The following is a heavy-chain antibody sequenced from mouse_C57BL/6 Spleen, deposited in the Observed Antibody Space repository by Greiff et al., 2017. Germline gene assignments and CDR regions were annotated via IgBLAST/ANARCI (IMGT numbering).Heavy chain of an antibody. J-gene: IGHJ4*01. CDR2: INPGSGGT. Sequence: VQLQQSGAELVRPGTSVKVSCKASGYAFTNYLIEWVKQRPGQGLEWIGVINPGSGGTNYNEKFKGKATLTADKSSSTAYMQLSSLTSEDSAVYFCARFRYDYDAMDYWGQGTSVTVSS. CDR1: GYAFTNYL. CDR3: ARFRYDYDAMDY. V-gene: IGHV1-54*01.